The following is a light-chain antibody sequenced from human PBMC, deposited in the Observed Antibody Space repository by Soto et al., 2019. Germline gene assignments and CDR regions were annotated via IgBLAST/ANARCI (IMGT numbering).Light chain of an antibody. CDR3: QSYDSSLSGSV. V-gene: IGLV1-40*01. J-gene: IGLJ2*01. CDR2: GNS. Sequence: QSVLTQPPSVSGAPGQRVTISCTGSSSNIGAGYDVHWYQQLPGTDPKLLIYGNSNRPSGVPDRFSGSKSGTSASLAITGLQADDEADYYCQSYDSSLSGSVFGGGTQLTVL. CDR1: SSNIGAGYD.